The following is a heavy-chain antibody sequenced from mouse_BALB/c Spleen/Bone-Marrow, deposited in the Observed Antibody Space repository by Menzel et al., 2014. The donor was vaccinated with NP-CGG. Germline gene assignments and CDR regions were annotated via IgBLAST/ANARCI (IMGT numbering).Heavy chain of an antibody. CDR3: ARETGPRAMDY. V-gene: IGHV5-4*02. J-gene: IGHJ4*01. CDR1: GFTFSDYY. Sequence: EVMLVESGGGLVKPGGSLKLSCAASGFTFSDYYMFWVRQTPEKRLEWVATISDDGGNTYYRDSVKGRFTISRDNAKNKLNLQMSSLKSEDTATYHRARETGPRAMDYWGQGTSVTVSS. D-gene: IGHD4-1*01. CDR2: ISDDGGNT.